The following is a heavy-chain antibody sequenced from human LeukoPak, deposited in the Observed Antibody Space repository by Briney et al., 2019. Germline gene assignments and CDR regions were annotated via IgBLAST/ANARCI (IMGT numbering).Heavy chain of an antibody. CDR3: STEPRLLSY. Sequence: GGSLRLSCAASGFSFSASYMTWVRQAPGMGLECVAYIRPDGSSTYYVDSVKGRFTISRDNAKNSVYLQMNSLRVGDTALYYCSTEPRLLSYWGQGTLVTVSS. V-gene: IGHV3-7*01. D-gene: IGHD3-10*01. CDR1: GFSFSASY. J-gene: IGHJ4*02. CDR2: IRPDGSST.